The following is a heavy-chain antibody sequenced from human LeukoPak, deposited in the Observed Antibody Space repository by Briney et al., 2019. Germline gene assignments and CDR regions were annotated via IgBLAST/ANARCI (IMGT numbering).Heavy chain of an antibody. CDR3: AKPRLQLELRLLFDY. Sequence: GGSLRLSCAASGFTFSSYAMSWVRQAPGKGLEWVSAISGGGSSIHYADSVKGRFTISRDNSKNTLYLQMNSPRAEDTAVYYCAKPRLQLELRLLFDYWGQGTLVTVS. CDR2: ISGGGSSI. V-gene: IGHV3-23*01. CDR1: GFTFSSYA. J-gene: IGHJ4*02. D-gene: IGHD1-7*01.